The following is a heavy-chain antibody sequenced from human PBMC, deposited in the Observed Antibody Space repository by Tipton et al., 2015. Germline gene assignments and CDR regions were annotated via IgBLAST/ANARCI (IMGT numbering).Heavy chain of an antibody. Sequence: SLRLSCVASGFSFSSYTMNWVRQAPGKGLEWISYISSSSGSIYYAASVKGRFTISRDNAQKSLFLQMNSLRDEDTAVYFCVREGEPGLGKHYYYGMDVWGQGTTVTVSS. CDR2: ISSSSGSI. V-gene: IGHV3-48*02. D-gene: IGHD3-16*01. J-gene: IGHJ6*02. CDR1: GFSFSSYT. CDR3: VREGEPGLGKHYYYGMDV.